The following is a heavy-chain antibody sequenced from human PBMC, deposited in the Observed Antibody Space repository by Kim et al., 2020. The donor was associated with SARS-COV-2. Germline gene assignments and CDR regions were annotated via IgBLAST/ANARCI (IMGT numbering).Heavy chain of an antibody. CDR1: GFTFSRYA. Sequence: GGSLRLSCAASGFTFSRYAMSWVRQAPGKGMEWVSTTTDDGYDTKYEDSVKGRFTLSRDNSKNTLHLQMNNLGADDTAIYYCTKVVGASYPGSRTFDMWGQGTMVTVSS. J-gene: IGHJ3*02. CDR3: TKVVGASYPGSRTFDM. D-gene: IGHD1-26*01. CDR2: TTDDGYDT. V-gene: IGHV3-23*01.